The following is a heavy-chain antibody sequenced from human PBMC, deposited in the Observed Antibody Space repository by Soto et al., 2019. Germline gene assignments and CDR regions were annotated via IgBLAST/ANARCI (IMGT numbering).Heavy chain of an antibody. V-gene: IGHV4-34*01. CDR3: ARCQYYYDSSHFQH. CDR2: INHSGST. CDR1: GGSFSGYY. J-gene: IGHJ1*01. D-gene: IGHD3-22*01. Sequence: SETLSLTCAVYGGSFSGYYWSWIRQPPGKGLEWIGEINHSGSTNYNPSLKSRVTISVDTSKNQFSLKLSSVTAADTAVYYCARCQYYYDSSHFQHWGQGTLVTVSS.